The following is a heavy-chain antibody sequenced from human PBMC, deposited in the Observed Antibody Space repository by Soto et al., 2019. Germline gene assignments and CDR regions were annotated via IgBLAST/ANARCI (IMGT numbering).Heavy chain of an antibody. V-gene: IGHV3-7*03. CDR2: IKQDGSEK. D-gene: IGHD5-12*01. Sequence: GGSLRLSCAASGFTFSSYWMSWVRQAPGKGLEWVANIKQDGSEKYYVDSVKGRFTISRDNAKNSLYLQMNSLRDEDTAVYYCARAASRGYSGYDFDYWGQGTLVTVSS. CDR1: GFTFSSYW. J-gene: IGHJ4*02. CDR3: ARAASRGYSGYDFDY.